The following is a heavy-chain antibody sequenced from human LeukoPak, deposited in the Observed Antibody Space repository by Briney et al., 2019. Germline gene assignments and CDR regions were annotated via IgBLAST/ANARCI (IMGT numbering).Heavy chain of an antibody. V-gene: IGHV3-11*01. Sequence: PGGSLRLSCAASGFTFSDYYMSWIRQAPGKGLEWVSYISSSGSTIYYADSVKGRFTISRDNAKNSLYLQMNSLRAEDTAVYYCAKEFRLTIFGVVWSWGQGTLVTVSS. J-gene: IGHJ4*02. CDR1: GFTFSDYY. D-gene: IGHD3-3*01. CDR3: AKEFRLTIFGVVWS. CDR2: ISSSGSTI.